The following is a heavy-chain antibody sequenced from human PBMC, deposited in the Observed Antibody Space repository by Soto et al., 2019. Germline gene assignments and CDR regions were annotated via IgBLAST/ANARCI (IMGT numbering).Heavy chain of an antibody. CDR1: GYTFTSYY. CDR3: ARAPTPYDFWSGYFPLNFDY. J-gene: IGHJ4*02. CDR2: INPSGGST. V-gene: IGHV1-46*03. D-gene: IGHD3-3*01. Sequence: GASVKVSCKASGYTFTSYYMHWVRQAPGQGLEWMGIINPSGGSTSYAQKFQGRVTMTRDTSTSTVYMELSSLRSEDTAVYYCARAPTPYDFWSGYFPLNFDYWGQGTLVTVSS.